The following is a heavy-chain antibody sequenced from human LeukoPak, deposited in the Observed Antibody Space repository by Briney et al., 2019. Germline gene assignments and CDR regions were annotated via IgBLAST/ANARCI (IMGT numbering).Heavy chain of an antibody. D-gene: IGHD6-6*01. Sequence: GGSLRLSCAASGFTFSSYWMSWVRQAPGRGLEWVANIKQDGSEKYYVDSVKGRFTISRDNAENSLYLQMNSLRAEDTAVYYCARDSSPSNYDYWGQGTLVTVSS. V-gene: IGHV3-7*01. J-gene: IGHJ4*02. CDR1: GFTFSSYW. CDR2: IKQDGSEK. CDR3: ARDSSPSNYDY.